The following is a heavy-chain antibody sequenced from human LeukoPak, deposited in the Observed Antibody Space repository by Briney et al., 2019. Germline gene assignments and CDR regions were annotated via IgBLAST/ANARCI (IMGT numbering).Heavy chain of an antibody. CDR1: GGSISSYY. V-gene: IGHV4-59*01. J-gene: IGHJ4*02. Sequence: SETLSLTCTVSGGSISSYYWSWIRQPPGKGLEWIGYIYYSGSTNYNPSLKSRVTISVDTSKNQFSLKLSSVTAADTAVYYCARYVGVCIDYWGQGTLVTVSS. D-gene: IGHD3-3*01. CDR3: ARYVGVCIDY. CDR2: IYYSGST.